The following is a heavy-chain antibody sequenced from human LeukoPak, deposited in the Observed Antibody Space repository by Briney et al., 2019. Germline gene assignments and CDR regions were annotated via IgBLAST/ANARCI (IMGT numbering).Heavy chain of an antibody. CDR2: IYYSGST. Sequence: SETLSLTCTVSGGSISSYYWSWIRQPPGKGLEWIGYIYYSGSTNYNPSLKSRVTISVDTSKNQFSLKLSSVTAADTAVYYCARHFRRYSSGYEFDPWGQGTLVTVSS. CDR3: ARHFRRYSSGYEFDP. D-gene: IGHD6-19*01. J-gene: IGHJ5*02. CDR1: GGSISSYY. V-gene: IGHV4-59*01.